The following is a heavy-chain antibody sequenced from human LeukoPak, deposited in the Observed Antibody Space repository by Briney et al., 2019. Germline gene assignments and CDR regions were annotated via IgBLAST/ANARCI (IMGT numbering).Heavy chain of an antibody. CDR1: GYTFSNYD. J-gene: IGHJ6*02. CDR2: ISTYNGNT. D-gene: IGHD3-16*01. V-gene: IGHV1-18*01. CDR3: AREQKGGHCYGMDV. Sequence: ASVKVSCKSSGYTFSNYDITWVRQAPGQGLEWMGWISTYNGNTNYAQKFQGRVTMTTDRSTSTAYMELRSLRSDDTALYYCAREQKGGHCYGMDVWGQGTTVTVSS.